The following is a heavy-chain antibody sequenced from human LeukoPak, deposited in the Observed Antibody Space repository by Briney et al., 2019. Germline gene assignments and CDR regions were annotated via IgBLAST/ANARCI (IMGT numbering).Heavy chain of an antibody. CDR3: AREMRDYYDSSGYGVDY. J-gene: IGHJ4*02. Sequence: PSETLSLTCTVSGGSINSGSYYWSWIRQPAGKGLEWIGRIYTSGSTNYNPSLKSRVTMSVDTSKNQFSLKLSSVTAADTAVYYCAREMRDYYDSSGYGVDYWGQGTLVTVSS. CDR2: IYTSGST. CDR1: GGSINSGSYY. D-gene: IGHD3-22*01. V-gene: IGHV4-61*02.